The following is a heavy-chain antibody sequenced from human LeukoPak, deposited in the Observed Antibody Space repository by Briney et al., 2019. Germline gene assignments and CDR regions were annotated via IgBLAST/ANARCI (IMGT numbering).Heavy chain of an antibody. CDR1: GYSFTSYW. D-gene: IGHD3-10*01. CDR2: IYPGDSDT. Sequence: GESLKISCKGSGYSFTSYWIGWVRQMPGKGLEWMGIIYPGDSDTRYSPSFQGQVTISADKSISTAYLQWSSLKASDTAIYYCARWYGAGSYLAARWFDPWGQGTLVTVSS. V-gene: IGHV5-51*01. CDR3: ARWYGAGSYLAARWFDP. J-gene: IGHJ5*02.